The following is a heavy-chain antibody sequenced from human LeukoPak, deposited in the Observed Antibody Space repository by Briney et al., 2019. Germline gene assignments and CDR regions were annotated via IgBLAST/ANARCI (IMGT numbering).Heavy chain of an antibody. Sequence: SETLSLTCTVSGGSISSYYWSWIRQPPGKGLEWIGYIYYSGSTNYNPSLKSRVTISVDTSKNQFSLKLSSVTAADTAVYYCARAGYYYDSSGYYYKRPYYFGYWGQGTLVTVSS. V-gene: IGHV4-59*01. J-gene: IGHJ4*02. CDR3: ARAGYYYDSSGYYYKRPYYFGY. CDR1: GGSISSYY. D-gene: IGHD3-22*01. CDR2: IYYSGST.